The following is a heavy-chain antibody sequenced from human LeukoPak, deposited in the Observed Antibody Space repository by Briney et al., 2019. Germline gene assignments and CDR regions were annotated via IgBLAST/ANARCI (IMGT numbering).Heavy chain of an antibody. D-gene: IGHD3-3*01. Sequence: PSETLSLTCTVSHGSISSYYWSWIRQPPGKGLEWIAYIHDSANTNYNPSLKSRVTISVDTSKNQFSLKLSSVTAADTAVYYCARGRITIFGVVTPHFDYWGQGNLVTVSS. CDR3: ARGRITIFGVVTPHFDY. J-gene: IGHJ4*02. CDR1: HGSISSYY. V-gene: IGHV4-59*01. CDR2: IHDSANT.